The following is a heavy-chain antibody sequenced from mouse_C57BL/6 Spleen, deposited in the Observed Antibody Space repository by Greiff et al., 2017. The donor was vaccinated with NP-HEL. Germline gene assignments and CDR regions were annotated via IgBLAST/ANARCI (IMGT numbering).Heavy chain of an antibody. D-gene: IGHD1-1*01. J-gene: IGHJ2*01. CDR1: GFTIKDDY. CDR3: TTPFSTTVVVPHFDY. CDR2: IVPENGDT. Sequence: VQLKESGAELVRPGASVKLSCTASGFTIKDDYMHWVKQRPEQGLEWIGWIVPENGDTEYAPKFQGKATLTADTSSNSAYLQLSSLTSEDAAVYYCTTPFSTTVVVPHFDYWGQGTTLTVSS. V-gene: IGHV14-4*01.